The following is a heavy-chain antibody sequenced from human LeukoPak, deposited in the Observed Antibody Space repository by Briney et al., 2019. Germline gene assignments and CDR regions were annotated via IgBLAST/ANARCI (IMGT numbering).Heavy chain of an antibody. J-gene: IGHJ4*02. CDR2: IVSLFGKA. V-gene: IGHV1-69*13. CDR1: GGNFKSFV. Sequence: GASVKVSCKASGGNFKSFVFSWVRQVPGQGPEWLGGIVSLFGKAHYAQKFQDRVTFTADESTNTVYMEVRSLTYEDTAVYFCARESRPGTWPSDYWGQGTLVTVSS. CDR3: ARESRPGTWPSDY. D-gene: IGHD6-13*01.